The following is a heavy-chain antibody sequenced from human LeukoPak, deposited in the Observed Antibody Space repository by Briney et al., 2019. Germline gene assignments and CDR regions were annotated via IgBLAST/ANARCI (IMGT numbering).Heavy chain of an antibody. Sequence: GGSLRPSCAASGFTFSSYSMNWVRQAPGKGLEWVSSIRGDNSYIYYADSVKGRFTISRDNAKNSLYLQMNSLRAEDTAVYYCARDPPIRGAGIAAAGSRRYFDYWGQGTLVTVSS. V-gene: IGHV3-21*01. J-gene: IGHJ4*02. CDR3: ARDPPIRGAGIAAAGSRRYFDY. D-gene: IGHD6-13*01. CDR1: GFTFSSYS. CDR2: IRGDNSYI.